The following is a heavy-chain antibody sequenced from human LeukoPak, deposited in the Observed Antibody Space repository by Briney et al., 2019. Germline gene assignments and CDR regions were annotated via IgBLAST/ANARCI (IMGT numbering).Heavy chain of an antibody. J-gene: IGHJ4*02. CDR2: ISYDGSNK. Sequence: PGGSLRLSCAASGFTFSSYGMHWVRQAPGKGLEWVAVISYDGSNKYYADSVKGRFTISRDNSKNTLYLQMNSLRAEDTAVYYCAKGPYSSSWLIIGYWGQGTLVTVSS. CDR1: GFTFSSYG. V-gene: IGHV3-30*18. D-gene: IGHD6-13*01. CDR3: AKGPYSSSWLIIGY.